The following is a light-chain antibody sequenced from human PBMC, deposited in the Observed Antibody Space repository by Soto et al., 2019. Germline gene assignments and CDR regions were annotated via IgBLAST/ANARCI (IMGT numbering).Light chain of an antibody. CDR2: EVS. CDR1: SSDVGGYNY. Sequence: QSVLTQPASVSGSPGQSITISCTGSSSDVGGYNYVAWYQQHPGKAPKVIIYEVSNRPSGVSNRFSGSKSGNTASLTISGLQAEDEADYYCSSSTGSNTLVFGGGTKVTVL. V-gene: IGLV2-14*03. J-gene: IGLJ3*02. CDR3: SSSTGSNTLV.